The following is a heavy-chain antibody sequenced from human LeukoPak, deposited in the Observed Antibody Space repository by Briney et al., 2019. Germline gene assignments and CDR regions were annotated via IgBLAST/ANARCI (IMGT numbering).Heavy chain of an antibody. J-gene: IGHJ3*02. CDR2: INPNSGGT. CDR1: GYTFTGYY. D-gene: IGHD6-19*01. V-gene: IGHV1-2*02. CDR3: ARRRRYSSGWSDAFDI. Sequence: ASVKVSCKASGYTFTGYYMHWVRQAPGQGLEWMGWINPNSGGTNYAQKFQGRVTMTRDTSISTAYMELSRLRSDDTAVYYCARRRRYSSGWSDAFDIWGQGTMVTVSS.